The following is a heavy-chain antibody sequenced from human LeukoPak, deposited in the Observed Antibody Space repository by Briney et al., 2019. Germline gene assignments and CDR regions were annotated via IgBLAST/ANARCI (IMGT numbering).Heavy chain of an antibody. CDR2: ISSSSSTI. J-gene: IGHJ4*02. Sequence: GGSLRLSCAVSGFTFSSYSMNWVRQAPGKGLEWVSYISSSSSTIYYADSVKGRFTISRDNAKNSLYLQMNSLRAEDTAVYYCARDLDGDYHNGDYWGQGTLVTVSS. CDR3: ARDLDGDYHNGDY. D-gene: IGHD4-17*01. CDR1: GFTFSSYS. V-gene: IGHV3-48*04.